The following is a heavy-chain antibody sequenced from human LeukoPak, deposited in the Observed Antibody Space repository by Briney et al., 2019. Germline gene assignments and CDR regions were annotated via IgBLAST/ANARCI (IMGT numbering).Heavy chain of an antibody. V-gene: IGHV3-48*01. J-gene: IGHJ4*02. CDR1: GFTFSLYS. CDR3: VRDSYCGGDCYRLHDY. CDR2: ISSSSSTI. D-gene: IGHD2-21*02. Sequence: GGSLRLSCEASGFTFSLYSMNWVRQAPGKGLEWVSYISSSSSTIYYADSVKGRFTISRDNAEKSLFLQMNSLRAEDTAIYSCVRDSYCGGDCYRLHDYWGQGTLVTVSS.